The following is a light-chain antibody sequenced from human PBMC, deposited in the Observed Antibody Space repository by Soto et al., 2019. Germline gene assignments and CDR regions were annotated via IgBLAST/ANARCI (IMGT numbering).Light chain of an antibody. CDR1: SSDVGGFTY. J-gene: IGLJ1*01. CDR2: DVS. Sequence: LTQPASVSGSPGQSITISCTGTSSDVGGFTYVSWYQQHPGKAPKLMIYDVSNRPSGVSNRFSGSKSGNTASLTISGLQAEDEADYYCSSYTTSSPLGLGTGTKVTVL. CDR3: SSYTTSSPLG. V-gene: IGLV2-14*01.